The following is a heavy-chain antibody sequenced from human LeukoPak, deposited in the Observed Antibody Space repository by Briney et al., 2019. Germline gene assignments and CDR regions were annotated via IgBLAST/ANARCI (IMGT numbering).Heavy chain of an antibody. D-gene: IGHD4-17*01. Sequence: PSETLSLTCAVSGGSFSGYYWSWIRQPPGKGLEWIGEINHSGSTNYNPSLKSRVTISVDTSKNQFSLKQSSVTAADTAVYYCARGQFRRRERYGALISYYCYYMDVWGKETTVSVSS. CDR3: ARGQFRRRERYGALISYYCYYMDV. V-gene: IGHV4-34*01. CDR1: GGSFSGYY. CDR2: INHSGST. J-gene: IGHJ6*03.